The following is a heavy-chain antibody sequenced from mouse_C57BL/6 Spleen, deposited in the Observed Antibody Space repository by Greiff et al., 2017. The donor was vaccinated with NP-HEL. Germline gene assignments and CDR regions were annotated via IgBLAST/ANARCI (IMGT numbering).Heavy chain of an antibody. CDR1: GYTFTDYN. Sequence: VQLQQSGPELVKPGASVKMSCKASGYTFTDYNMHWVKQSHGKSLEWIGYINPNNGGTSYNQKFKGKATLTVNKSSITAYMALRSLTSEDSAVYYCARGGNHWYFDVWGTGTTVTVSS. V-gene: IGHV1-22*01. CDR3: ARGGNHWYFDV. D-gene: IGHD2-1*01. J-gene: IGHJ1*03. CDR2: INPNNGGT.